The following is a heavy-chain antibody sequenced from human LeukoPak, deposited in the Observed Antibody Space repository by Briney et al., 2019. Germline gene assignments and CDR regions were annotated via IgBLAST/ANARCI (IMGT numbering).Heavy chain of an antibody. CDR2: FSGTSST. D-gene: IGHD6-19*01. CDR1: GFTFSSYA. V-gene: IGHV3-23*01. Sequence: PGGSLRLSCAASGFTFSSYAMSWVRHAPGKGLQGVSTFSGTSSTSYAVAVKGRLTISRDNSKNTLYLQLNSLSAEDTAVYYCPKLKQWQPQRYFFEYWGQGALVTVAS. CDR3: PKLKQWQPQRYFFEY. J-gene: IGHJ4*02.